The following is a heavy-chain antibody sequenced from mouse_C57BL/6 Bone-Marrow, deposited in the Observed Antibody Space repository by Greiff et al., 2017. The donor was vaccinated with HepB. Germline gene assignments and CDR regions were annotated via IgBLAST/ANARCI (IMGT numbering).Heavy chain of an antibody. Sequence: EVQRVESGEGLVKPGGSLKLSCAASGFTFSSYAMSWVRQTPEKRLEWVAYISSGGDYIYYADTVKGRFTISRDNARNTLYLQMSSLKSEDTAMYYCTREGEDYYYYGSPWFAYWGQGTLVTVSA. CDR3: TREGEDYYYYGSPWFAY. V-gene: IGHV5-9-1*02. CDR1: GFTFSSYA. CDR2: ISSGGDYI. D-gene: IGHD1-1*01. J-gene: IGHJ3*01.